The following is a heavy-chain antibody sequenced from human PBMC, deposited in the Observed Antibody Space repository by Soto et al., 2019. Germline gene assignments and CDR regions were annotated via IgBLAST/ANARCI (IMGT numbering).Heavy chain of an antibody. CDR1: GGTFSSYT. J-gene: IGHJ5*02. D-gene: IGHD3-16*01. CDR2: IIPILGIA. Sequence: QVQLVQSGAEVKKPGSSVKVSCKASGGTFSSYTISWVRQAPGQGLEWMGRIIPILGIANYAQKFQGRVTXTXXKATSTAYMELSSLRSEDTAVYYCARDRMGELTDHWGQGTLVTVSS. V-gene: IGHV1-69*08. CDR3: ARDRMGELTDH.